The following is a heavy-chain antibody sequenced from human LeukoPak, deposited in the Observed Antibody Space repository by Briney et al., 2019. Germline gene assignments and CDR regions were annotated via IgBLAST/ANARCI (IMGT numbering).Heavy chain of an antibody. J-gene: IGHJ4*02. D-gene: IGHD3-10*01. Sequence: SETLSLTCTVSDGSISSYYWNWIRQPPGKGLEWIGYIHYTGSTNYNPSLKSRVTISVDTSKNQFSLKLSSVTAADTAVYYCARDPDYYGSGSRFDYWGQGTLVTVSS. CDR3: ARDPDYYGSGSRFDY. CDR2: IHYTGST. V-gene: IGHV4-59*01. CDR1: DGSISSYY.